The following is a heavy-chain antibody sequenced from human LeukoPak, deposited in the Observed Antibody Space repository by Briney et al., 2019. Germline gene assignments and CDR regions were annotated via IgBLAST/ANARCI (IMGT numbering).Heavy chain of an antibody. J-gene: IGHJ4*02. D-gene: IGHD5-12*01. CDR3: ARSPPRTGYDRFDT. CDR1: GYMFNIYG. Sequence: GASVKVSCKASGYMFNIYGISWVRQAPGQGLEWMGWISAFNGNTNYARNFQDRVTMTTDTSTSTAYMELTSLRSDDTAVYYCARSPPRTGYDRFDTWGQGTLVTVSS. CDR2: ISAFNGNT. V-gene: IGHV1-18*01.